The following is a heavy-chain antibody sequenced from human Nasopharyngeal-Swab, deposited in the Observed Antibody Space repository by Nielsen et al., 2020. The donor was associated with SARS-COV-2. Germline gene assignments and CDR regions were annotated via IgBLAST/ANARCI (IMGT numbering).Heavy chain of an antibody. CDR3: ARNTPAMFAY. V-gene: IGHV3-21*01. J-gene: IGHJ4*02. CDR2: ISSTGDYI. D-gene: IGHD2-2*02. CDR1: GFTFNIYT. Sequence: GESLKISCAASGFTFNIYTMNWVRQAPGKGLEWASAISSTGDYIYYAASVKGRFTISRDNAKNSLYLQMDNLRAEDTAVYYCARNTPAMFAYWGRGTLVTVSS.